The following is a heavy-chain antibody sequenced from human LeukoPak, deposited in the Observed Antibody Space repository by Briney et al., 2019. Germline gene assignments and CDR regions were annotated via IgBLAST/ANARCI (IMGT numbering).Heavy chain of an antibody. V-gene: IGHV4-4*07. D-gene: IGHD3-9*01. J-gene: IGHJ5*02. CDR2: IYTSGST. CDR3: ARALNDYDILTGYYLDWFDP. CDR1: GGSISSYY. Sequence: SETLSVTCTVSGGSISSYYWSWIRQPAGKGLEWIGRIYTSGSTNYNPSLKSRVTMSVDTSKNQFSLKLSSVTAADTAVYYCARALNDYDILTGYYLDWFDPWGQGTLVTVSS.